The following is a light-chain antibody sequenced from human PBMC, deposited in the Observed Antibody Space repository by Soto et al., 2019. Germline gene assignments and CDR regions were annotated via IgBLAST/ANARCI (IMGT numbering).Light chain of an antibody. V-gene: IGKV1-39*01. J-gene: IGKJ2*01. CDR1: QTISKY. Sequence: DIQMTQSPSSLSASVGDRVTITCRSSQTISKYSSWYQQKPGKAPKLLIYAASNLQSGVPSRFSGAASGTDFTLTISSLQPEDFATYYCQQSFSNPRTFGQGTKLEIK. CDR3: QQSFSNPRT. CDR2: AAS.